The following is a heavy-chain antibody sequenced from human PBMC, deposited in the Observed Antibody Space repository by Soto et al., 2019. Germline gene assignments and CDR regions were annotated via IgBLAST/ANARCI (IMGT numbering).Heavy chain of an antibody. J-gene: IGHJ5*02. Sequence: ASVKVSCKASGYTFTGYYMHWVRQAPGQGLEWMGWINPNSGGTNYAQKFQGRVTMTRETSISTAYMELSRLRSDDTAVYYCAREIGGAYSNWFDRWGKGTLVTVS. D-gene: IGHD3-10*01. CDR1: GYTFTGYY. CDR3: AREIGGAYSNWFDR. V-gene: IGHV1-2*02. CDR2: INPNSGGT.